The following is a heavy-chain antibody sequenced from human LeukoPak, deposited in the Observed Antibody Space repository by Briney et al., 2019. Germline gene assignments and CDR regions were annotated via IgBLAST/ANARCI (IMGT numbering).Heavy chain of an antibody. CDR3: ARARDGYNMDRSAFDI. V-gene: IGHV4-34*01. CDR2: INHSGST. CDR1: GGSFSGYY. Sequence: SETLSLTCAVYGGSFSGYYWSWIRQPPGKGLEWIGEINHSGSTNYNPSLKSRVTISVDTSKNQFSLKLSSVTAADTAVYYCARARDGYNMDRSAFDIWGQGTMVTVSS. J-gene: IGHJ3*02. D-gene: IGHD5-24*01.